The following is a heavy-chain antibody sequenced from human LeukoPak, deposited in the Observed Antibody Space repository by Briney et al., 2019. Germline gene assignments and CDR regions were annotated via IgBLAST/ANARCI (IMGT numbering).Heavy chain of an antibody. CDR3: ANGAYSSSWYSLDY. D-gene: IGHD6-13*01. J-gene: IGHJ4*02. V-gene: IGHV3-30*18. CDR2: ISYDGSNK. Sequence: GGSLRLSCAASGFTFSSYGMHWVRQAPGKGLEWVAVISYDGSNKYYADSVKGRFTISRDNSKNTLYLQMNSLRAEDTAVYYCANGAYSSSWYSLDYWGQGTLVTVSS. CDR1: GFTFSSYG.